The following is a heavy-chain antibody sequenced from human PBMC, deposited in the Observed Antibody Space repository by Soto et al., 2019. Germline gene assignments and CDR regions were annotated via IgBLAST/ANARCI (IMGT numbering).Heavy chain of an antibody. V-gene: IGHV1-18*01. CDR3: ARGGNPIDY. D-gene: IGHD3-16*01. Sequence: ALVKGYCKGSVYTFPSYVVSCVRQAPGQGLEWMGWISAYNGNTNYAQNFQGRVTMTTDTSTSTAYMELRSLRSDDTAVYYCARGGNPIDYWGQGTLVNVSS. CDR2: ISAYNGNT. CDR1: VYTFPSYV. J-gene: IGHJ4*02.